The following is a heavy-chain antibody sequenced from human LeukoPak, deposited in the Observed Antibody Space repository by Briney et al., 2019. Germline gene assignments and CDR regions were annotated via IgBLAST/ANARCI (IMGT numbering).Heavy chain of an antibody. J-gene: IGHJ3*02. CDR2: IYYSGST. V-gene: IGHV4-61*01. D-gene: IGHD6-6*01. CDR1: GYSISSGYY. CDR3: ARGLHTRSSGRRFDVFEI. Sequence: SETLSLTCTVSGYSISSGYYWSWIRPPPGEGLEWIGFIYYSGSTNYNPSLKSRVTISVDTSKNQFPLRLTSVTAADTAVYYCARGLHTRSSGRRFDVFEIWGQGTMVTVSS.